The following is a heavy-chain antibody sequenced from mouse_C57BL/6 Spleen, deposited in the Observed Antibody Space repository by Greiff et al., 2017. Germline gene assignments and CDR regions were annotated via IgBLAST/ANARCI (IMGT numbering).Heavy chain of an antibody. CDR3: ARSPITTVPFDY. D-gene: IGHD1-1*01. CDR1: GYAFSSSW. Sequence: VQLVESGPELVKPGASVKISCKASGYAFSSSWMNWVKQRPGKGLEWIGRIYPGDGDTNYNGTFKGKATLTADKSSSTAYMQLSSLTSEDSAVDFCARSPITTVPFDYWGQGTTLTVSS. CDR2: IYPGDGDT. J-gene: IGHJ2*01. V-gene: IGHV1-82*01.